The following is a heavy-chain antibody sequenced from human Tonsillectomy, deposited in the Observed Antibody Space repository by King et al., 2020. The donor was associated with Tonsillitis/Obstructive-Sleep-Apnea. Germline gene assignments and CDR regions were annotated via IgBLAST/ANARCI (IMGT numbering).Heavy chain of an antibody. CDR1: GFIFSANA. Sequence: VQLVESGGGVVQPGRSLRLSCAASGFIFSANAMHWVRQAPGKGLEWVAVISFDGSSKFYAESVKGRFTISRDNSKNRLYLQMSSLRVEDTAVYYCARDEGYTGSYQSYWGQGTLVTVSS. J-gene: IGHJ4*02. D-gene: IGHD1-26*01. V-gene: IGHV3-30*04. CDR2: ISFDGSSK. CDR3: ARDEGYTGSYQSY.